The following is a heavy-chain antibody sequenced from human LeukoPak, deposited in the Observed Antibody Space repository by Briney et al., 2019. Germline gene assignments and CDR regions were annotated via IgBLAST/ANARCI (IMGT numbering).Heavy chain of an antibody. CDR1: GYTFTSNY. CDR3: AGDFFYGSYPYNWFDP. J-gene: IGHJ5*02. Sequence: ASVKVSCKASGYTFTSNYIHWVRQAPGQGLEWMGMIYPRDGSTSYAQKFQGRVTVTRDTSTSTVHMELSGLRSEDTAVYYCAGDFFYGSYPYNWFDPWGQGTLVTVSS. D-gene: IGHD1-26*01. V-gene: IGHV1-46*01. CDR2: IYPRDGST.